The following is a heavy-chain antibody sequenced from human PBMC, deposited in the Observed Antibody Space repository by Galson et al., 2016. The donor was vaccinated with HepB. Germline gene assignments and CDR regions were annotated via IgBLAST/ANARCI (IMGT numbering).Heavy chain of an antibody. J-gene: IGHJ4*02. CDR3: AGDRGSAAGFDY. V-gene: IGHV4-59*11. D-gene: IGHD6-13*01. Sequence: ETLSLTCTVSGGSISGHHWSWIRQPPGKGLEWIAYIYYSGSTNQNPSLKSRVTISVDTSKNQFSLQLRSVTAADTAVYYCAGDRGSAAGFDYWGQGTLVTVSS. CDR1: GGSISGHH. CDR2: IYYSGST.